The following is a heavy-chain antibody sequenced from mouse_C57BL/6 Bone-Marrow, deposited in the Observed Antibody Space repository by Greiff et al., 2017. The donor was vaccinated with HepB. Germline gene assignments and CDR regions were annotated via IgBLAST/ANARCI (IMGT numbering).Heavy chain of an antibody. CDR3: ARGRVYYFYFDY. Sequence: EVKLVESGPGLVKPSQSLSLTCSVTGYSITSGYYWNWIRQFPGNKLEWMGYISYDGSNNYNPSLKNRISITRDTSKNQFFLKLNSVTTEDTATYYCARGRVYYFYFDYWGQGTTLTVSS. CDR1: GYSITSGYY. D-gene: IGHD1-1*01. J-gene: IGHJ2*01. CDR2: ISYDGSN. V-gene: IGHV3-6*01.